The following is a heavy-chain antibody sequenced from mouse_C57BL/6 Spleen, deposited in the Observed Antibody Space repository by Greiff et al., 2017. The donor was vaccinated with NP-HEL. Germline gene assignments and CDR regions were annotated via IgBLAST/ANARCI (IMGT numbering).Heavy chain of an antibody. CDR2: IDPETGGT. CDR1: GYTFTDYE. CDR3: TRTTKVAY. V-gene: IGHV1-15*01. J-gene: IGHJ3*01. Sequence: QVQLKQSGAELVRPGASVTLSCKASGYTFTDYEMHWVKQTPVHGLEWIGAIDPETGGTAYNQKFKGKAILTADKSSSTAYMELRSLTSEDSAVYYCTRTTKVAYWGQGTLVTVSA. D-gene: IGHD1-1*01.